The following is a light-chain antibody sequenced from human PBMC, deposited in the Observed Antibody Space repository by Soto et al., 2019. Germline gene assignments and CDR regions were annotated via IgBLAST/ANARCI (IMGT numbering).Light chain of an antibody. J-gene: IGLJ3*02. CDR1: SSDVGSYER. V-gene: IGLV2-23*02. CDR3: CSSVGGPNRV. Sequence: QSALTQPASVSGSPGQSIAISCTGTSSDVGSYERVSWYQQHPGKAPTLMIYEVNKRPSGVSNRFSGSKSGNTASLTISGLQAEDEADYYCCSSVGGPNRVFGGGTKLTVL. CDR2: EVN.